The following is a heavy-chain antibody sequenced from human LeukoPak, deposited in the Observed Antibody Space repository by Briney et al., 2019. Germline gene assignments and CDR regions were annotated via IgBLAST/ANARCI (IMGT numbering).Heavy chain of an antibody. CDR2: IYSGGST. V-gene: IGHV3-53*04. CDR1: AFTVSSNY. Sequence: GGSLSLSCPAAAFTVSSNYMSWVRQAAGEGMEWVSVIYSGGSTYYADSVKGRFTISRHNSKNTLYLQMNSLRAEDTAVYYCATWGGPYYYGMDVWGQGTTVTVSS. J-gene: IGHJ6*02. CDR3: ATWGGPYYYGMDV. D-gene: IGHD3-3*01.